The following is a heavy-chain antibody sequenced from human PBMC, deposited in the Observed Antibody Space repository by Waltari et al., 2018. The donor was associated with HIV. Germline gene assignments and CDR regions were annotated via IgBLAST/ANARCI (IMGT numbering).Heavy chain of an antibody. J-gene: IGHJ3*02. CDR2: IGSSGDT. D-gene: IGHD7-27*01. Sequence: EVQLVESGGGLVQPGGSLRLSCAASGLTFSSYDMHWVRQSTGKRLEWVSAIGSSGDTHFAGSVRGRFSISRENARNSLYLQMNSLRAGDTAMYYCARDLGIGAFDIWGQGTMVTVSS. V-gene: IGHV3-13*01. CDR1: GLTFSSYD. CDR3: ARDLGIGAFDI.